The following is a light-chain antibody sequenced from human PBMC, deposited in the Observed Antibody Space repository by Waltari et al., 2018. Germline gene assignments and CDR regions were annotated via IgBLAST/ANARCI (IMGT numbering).Light chain of an antibody. CDR2: WVS. CDR1: QSVLSSLNSNNY. V-gene: IGKV4-1*01. J-gene: IGKJ2*02. Sequence: DIVLTQSPDSLALSLGGRDTTSCRSSQSVLSSLNSNNYLAWYQQRPGQPPKLLFYWVSTRVSGVPDRFDGSGSGTDFTLTISILQAEDLAVYYCQQYYTTPCTFGQGTRLEIK. CDR3: QQYYTTPCT.